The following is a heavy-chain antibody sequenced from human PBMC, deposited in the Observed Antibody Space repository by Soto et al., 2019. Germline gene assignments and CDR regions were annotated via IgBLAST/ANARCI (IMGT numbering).Heavy chain of an antibody. J-gene: IGHJ6*02. CDR3: ARDRYYYYGMDD. CDR1: GGSISSGGYY. CDR2: INYSGST. V-gene: IGHV4-31*03. Sequence: SDTLSLTCTVSGGSISSGGYYWSWISQHPGKGLEWNGYINYSGSTYYNQSLKSRVTISVDTSKNQFSLKLSTVSVSCTAVYYCARDRYYYYGMDDWGQGTTVTVSS.